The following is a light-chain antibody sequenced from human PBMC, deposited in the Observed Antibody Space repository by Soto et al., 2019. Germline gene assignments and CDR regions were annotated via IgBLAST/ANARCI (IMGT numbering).Light chain of an antibody. CDR3: HQRQSWPRT. CDR2: LAS. CDR1: QSVSSN. Sequence: EIMMTQSPATLSVSPGERATLSCRASQSVSSNLAWNQQKPGQAPRLLIYLASNRAAGVPARFSGSGSGTDFTLTISDVEPEDFAVYYCHQRQSWPRTFGQGTTVDIK. J-gene: IGKJ1*01. V-gene: IGKV3-11*01.